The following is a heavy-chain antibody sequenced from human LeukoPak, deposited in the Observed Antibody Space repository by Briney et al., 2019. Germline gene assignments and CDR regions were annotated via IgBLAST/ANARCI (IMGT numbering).Heavy chain of an antibody. D-gene: IGHD3-16*02. V-gene: IGHV4-39*07. CDR1: GASMSNYY. Sequence: SETLSLTCNVSGASMSNYYWVWIRQPPGKGLEWIGSIYHSGTTYSGSTYYNPSLKSRVTISLDTSKNQFSLKLSSVTAADTAVYYCARRYDYVWGSYRRYPYNFDYWGQGTLVTVSS. CDR3: ARRYDYVWGSYRRYPYNFDY. CDR2: IYHSGTTYSGST. J-gene: IGHJ4*02.